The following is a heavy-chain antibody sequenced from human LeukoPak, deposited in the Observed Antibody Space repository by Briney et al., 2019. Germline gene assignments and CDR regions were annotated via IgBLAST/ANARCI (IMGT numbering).Heavy chain of an antibody. CDR3: AREWRSSGWPDAFDI. Sequence: PSETLSLTCTVSGGSISSGDYYWSWIRQPPGKGLEWIGYIYYSGSTYYNPSLKSRVTISVDTSKNQFSLKLSSVTAADTAVYYCAREWRSSGWPDAFDIWGQGTMVTVSS. CDR1: GGSISSGDYY. J-gene: IGHJ3*02. V-gene: IGHV4-30-4*01. D-gene: IGHD6-19*01. CDR2: IYYSGST.